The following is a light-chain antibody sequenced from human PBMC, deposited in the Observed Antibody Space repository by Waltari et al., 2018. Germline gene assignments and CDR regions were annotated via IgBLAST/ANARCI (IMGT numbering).Light chain of an antibody. Sequence: DSVLTQSPGTLSLYQGERATLSCRASQSVSSIYLTWYQQKPGQTPRLLIYGASSRATGIPDRFSGSGSGTDFTLTISRLEPEDSAVYYCQQYVSSPLTFGGGTKVEIK. CDR1: QSVSSIY. CDR2: GAS. J-gene: IGKJ4*01. V-gene: IGKV3-20*01. CDR3: QQYVSSPLT.